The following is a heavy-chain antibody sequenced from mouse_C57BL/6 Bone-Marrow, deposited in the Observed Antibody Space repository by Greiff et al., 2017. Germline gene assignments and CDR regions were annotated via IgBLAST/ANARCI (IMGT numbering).Heavy chain of an antibody. J-gene: IGHJ4*01. CDR2: IYPGSGST. Sequence: QVQLQQPGAELVKPGASVKMSCKASGYTFTSYWITWVKQRPGQGLEWIGDIYPGSGSTNYNEKFKSKATLTVDTSSSTAYMQLSSLTSEDSAVYYCARLPTTVVSRGYAMDYWGQGTSVTVSS. CDR3: ARLPTTVVSRGYAMDY. V-gene: IGHV1-55*01. CDR1: GYTFTSYW. D-gene: IGHD1-1*01.